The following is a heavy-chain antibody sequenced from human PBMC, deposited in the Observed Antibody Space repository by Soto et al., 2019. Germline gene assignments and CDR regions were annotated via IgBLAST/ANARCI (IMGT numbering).Heavy chain of an antibody. CDR1: GGSISSYY. V-gene: IGHV4-59*01. Sequence: LTCAVSGGSISSYYWSWIRQPPGKGLEWIGYIYYSGSTNYNPSLKSRVTISVDTSKNQFSLKLSSVTAADTAVYYCARVYYDFWSGYYRTRDYYYGMDVWGQGTTVTVSS. J-gene: IGHJ6*02. CDR2: IYYSGST. D-gene: IGHD3-3*01. CDR3: ARVYYDFWSGYYRTRDYYYGMDV.